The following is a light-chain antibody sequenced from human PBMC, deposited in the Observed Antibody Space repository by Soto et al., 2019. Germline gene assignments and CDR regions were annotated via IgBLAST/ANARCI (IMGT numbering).Light chain of an antibody. V-gene: IGKV3-15*01. J-gene: IGKJ4*01. CDR3: QQYYQWPLT. CDR1: QSVSST. CDR2: GTS. Sequence: EIVMTQSPATLSVSPGERATLSCRASQSVSSTLAWYQQIPGQAPRLLIYGTSTRATGIPARFSGSGSGTEFTLTISSLQSEDFAFYYCQQYYQWPLTFGGGTKV.